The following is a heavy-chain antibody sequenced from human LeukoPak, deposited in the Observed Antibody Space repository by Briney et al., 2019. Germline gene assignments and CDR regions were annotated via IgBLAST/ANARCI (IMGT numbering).Heavy chain of an antibody. Sequence: ASVKVSCKASGYTFTSYGISWVRQAPGQGLEWMGWISAYNGNTNYAQNLEGRVTMTRDTSTNTAYMELRGLRSEDTAVYFCARGMFDNSGHYYYFYYALDVWAKGPRSPSP. CDR1: GYTFTSYG. CDR3: ARGMFDNSGHYYYFYYALDV. D-gene: IGHD3-22*01. V-gene: IGHV1-18*01. J-gene: IGHJ6*02. CDR2: ISAYNGNT.